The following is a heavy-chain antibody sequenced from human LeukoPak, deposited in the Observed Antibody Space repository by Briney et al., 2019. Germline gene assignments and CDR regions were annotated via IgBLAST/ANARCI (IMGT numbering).Heavy chain of an antibody. Sequence: GGSLRLSCAASGFTFSSYVMHWVRQAPGKGLEWVAIISYDGSNEYYADSVKGRFTISRDNAKNSLYLQMNSLRAEDTAVYYCARDGYNSLDYWGQGTLVTVSS. V-gene: IGHV3-30*04. CDR3: ARDGYNSLDY. CDR2: ISYDGSNE. J-gene: IGHJ4*02. D-gene: IGHD5-24*01. CDR1: GFTFSSYV.